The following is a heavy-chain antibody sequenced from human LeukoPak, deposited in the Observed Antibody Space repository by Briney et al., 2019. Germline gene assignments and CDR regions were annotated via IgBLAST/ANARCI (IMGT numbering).Heavy chain of an antibody. V-gene: IGHV1-46*01. CDR3: ARDLVAEGNGLDV. D-gene: IGHD6-19*01. Sequence: ASVKVSCKASGYTFTSYYMHWVRQAPGQGLEWMGIINPGGGSTSYAQKFQGRVTMTRDTSTSTVYMEVSSLRSEDTAVYYRARDLVAEGNGLDVWGQGTTVTVSS. J-gene: IGHJ6*02. CDR2: INPGGGST. CDR1: GYTFTSYY.